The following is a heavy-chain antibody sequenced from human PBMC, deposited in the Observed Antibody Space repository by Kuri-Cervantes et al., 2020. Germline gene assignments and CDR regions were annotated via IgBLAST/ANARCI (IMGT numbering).Heavy chain of an antibody. CDR1: GFTFSSYA. CDR3: AREKAYCGGDCYSSGAFDI. D-gene: IGHD2-21*02. V-gene: IGHV3-30*14. CDR2: ISYDGSNK. Sequence: GESLKISCAASGFTFSSYAMHWVRQAPGKGLEWVAVISYDGSNKYYADSVKGRFTISRDNSKNTLYLQMNSLRAEDTVVYYCAREKAYCGGDCYSSGAFDIWGQGTMVTVSS. J-gene: IGHJ3*02.